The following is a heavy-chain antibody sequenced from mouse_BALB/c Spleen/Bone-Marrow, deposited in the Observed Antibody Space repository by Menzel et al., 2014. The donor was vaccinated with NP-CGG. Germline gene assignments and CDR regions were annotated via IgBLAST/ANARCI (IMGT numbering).Heavy chain of an antibody. CDR2: IYPGNVNT. V-gene: IGHV1S56*01. Sequence: VQLQQSGPELVKPGASVRISCKASGYTFTSYYIHWVKQRPGQGLEWIGRIYPGNVNTKYNEKFEGKATLTADKSSSTAYMQLSSLTSEDSAVYFCAGLLRGDYAMDYWGQGTSVTVSS. CDR1: GYTFTSYY. D-gene: IGHD2-3*01. CDR3: AGLLRGDYAMDY. J-gene: IGHJ4*01.